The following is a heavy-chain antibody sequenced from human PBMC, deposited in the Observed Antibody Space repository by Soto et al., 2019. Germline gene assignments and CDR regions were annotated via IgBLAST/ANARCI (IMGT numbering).Heavy chain of an antibody. V-gene: IGHV4-59*01. J-gene: IGHJ4*02. CDR2: IYYSGST. CDR1: VGSISSYY. Sequence: PSETLSLTCTVSVGSISSYYWSWIRQPPGKGLEWIGYIYYSGSTNYNPSLKSRVTISVDTSKNQFSLKLSSVTAADTAVYYCAREGRISLDYWGQGTLVTVSS. CDR3: AREGRISLDY.